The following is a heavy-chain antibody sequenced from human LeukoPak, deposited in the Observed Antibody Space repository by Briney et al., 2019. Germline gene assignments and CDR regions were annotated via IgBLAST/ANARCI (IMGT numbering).Heavy chain of an antibody. D-gene: IGHD2-21*01. CDR3: AKELWVSRSWFDP. J-gene: IGHJ5*02. CDR2: ISNSGGST. CDR1: GFTFRSYA. V-gene: IGHV3-23*01. Sequence: GGSLRLSCAASGFTFRSYAMRWVRQAPGKGLEWVSGISNSGGSTYYADSVKGRFTISRDNSKNTLYLQMNSLSAEDTAVYYCAKELWVSRSWFDPWGQGGLVTVSS.